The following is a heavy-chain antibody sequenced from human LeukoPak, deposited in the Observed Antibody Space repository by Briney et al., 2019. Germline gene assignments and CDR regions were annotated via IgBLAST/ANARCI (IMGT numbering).Heavy chain of an antibody. D-gene: IGHD4-23*01. J-gene: IGHJ4*02. V-gene: IGHV4-59*01. CDR2: IYYSGST. CDR1: GGSISSYY. Sequence: PSETLSLTCTVSGGSISSYYWSWIRQPPGKGLEWIGYIYYSGSTNYNPSLKSRVTISVDTSKNQFSLKLSSVTAADMAVYYCARTGYTVALDYWGQGTLVTVSS. CDR3: ARTGYTVALDY.